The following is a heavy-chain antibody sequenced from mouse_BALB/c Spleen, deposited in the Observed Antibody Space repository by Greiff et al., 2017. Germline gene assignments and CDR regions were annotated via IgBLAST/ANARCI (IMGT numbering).Heavy chain of an antibody. Sequence: QVQLQQSGPSLVQPSQSLSITCTVSGFSLTSYGVHWVRQSPGKGLEWLGVIWRGGSTDYNAAFMSRLSITKDNSKSQVFLKMNSLQTDDTAMYYCASLYDYDGAYAMDYWGQGTSVTVSS. CDR2: IWRGGST. CDR1: GFSLTSYG. V-gene: IGHV2-5-1*01. J-gene: IGHJ4*01. D-gene: IGHD2-4*01. CDR3: ASLYDYDGAYAMDY.